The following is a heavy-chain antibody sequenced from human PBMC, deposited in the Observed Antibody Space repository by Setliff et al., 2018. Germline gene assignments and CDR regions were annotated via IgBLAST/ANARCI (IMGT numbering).Heavy chain of an antibody. CDR2: IIPIFGTT. Sequence: SVKVSCKASGYTFTDHYLYWVRQAPGQGLEWMGGIIPIFGTTDYAQKFQGRVTITTDESTSTAYMEMSSLRSEDTAVYYCARERGDIVSTTSYYYYMDVWGKGTTVTVSS. D-gene: IGHD5-12*01. CDR1: GYTFTDHY. J-gene: IGHJ6*03. CDR3: ARERGDIVSTTSYYYYMDV. V-gene: IGHV1-69*05.